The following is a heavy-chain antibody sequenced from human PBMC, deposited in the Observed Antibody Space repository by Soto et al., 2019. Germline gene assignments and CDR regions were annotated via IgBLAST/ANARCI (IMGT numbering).Heavy chain of an antibody. CDR2: IIPRFGTA. Sequence: SVKVSCKASGGTFSSYAISWVRQAPGQGLEWVGGIIPRFGTANYAQKFQGRVTITADESTSTAYMELSSLRSEDTAMYYCAKVKYDSSGYYRNFDYWGQGTLVTVS. D-gene: IGHD3-22*01. V-gene: IGHV1-69*13. CDR3: AKVKYDSSGYYRNFDY. J-gene: IGHJ4*01. CDR1: GGTFSSYA.